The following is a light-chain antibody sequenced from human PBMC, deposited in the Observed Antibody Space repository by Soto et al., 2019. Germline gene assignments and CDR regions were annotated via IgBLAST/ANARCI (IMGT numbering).Light chain of an antibody. Sequence: IVMTQSPLSLPVTPGEPASISCRSSQSLLHSNGYNYLDWYLQKPGQSLQLLIYLGSNRSSGVPDRFSGSGSGTDFTLKISRVEAEDVGVYYCMQALQTLWTFGQGTKVDIK. CDR3: MQALQTLWT. J-gene: IGKJ1*01. CDR2: LGS. CDR1: QSLLHSNGYNY. V-gene: IGKV2-28*01.